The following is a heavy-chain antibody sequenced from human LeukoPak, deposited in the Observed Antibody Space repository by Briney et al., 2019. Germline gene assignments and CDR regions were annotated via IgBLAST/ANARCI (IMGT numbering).Heavy chain of an antibody. Sequence: SQTLALTCDMSGDSVSSNSVTLNWTRQSPSRGLEWLGRTYYRSTWYNDYAVCVRGRITVKPDTSRNQFSLHLNSLTPEDTAVYYCARRLTQYDCFDPWGQGILVTVPS. V-gene: IGHV6-1*01. CDR3: ARRLTQYDCFDP. CDR2: TYYRSTWYN. D-gene: IGHD2-2*01. CDR1: GDSVSSNSVT. J-gene: IGHJ5*02.